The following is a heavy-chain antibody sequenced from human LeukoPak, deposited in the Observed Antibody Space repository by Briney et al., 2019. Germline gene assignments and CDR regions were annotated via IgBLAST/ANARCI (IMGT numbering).Heavy chain of an antibody. V-gene: IGHV3-7*01. CDR1: GFTFSSAW. CDR3: AKGKQREDTAMVWGAFDI. Sequence: GGSLRLSCAAPGFTFSSAWMSWVRQAPGKGLEWVANVNQDGSGKYYVDSVKGRFTISKDNAKNSLYLQMNSLRAEDTAVYYCAKGKQREDTAMVWGAFDIWGQGTMVTVSS. CDR2: VNQDGSGK. J-gene: IGHJ3*02. D-gene: IGHD5-18*01.